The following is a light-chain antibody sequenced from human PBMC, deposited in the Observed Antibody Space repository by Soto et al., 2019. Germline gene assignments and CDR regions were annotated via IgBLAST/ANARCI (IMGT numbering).Light chain of an antibody. CDR1: QTISSSY. Sequence: EIVLTQSPGTLSLSPGKRATLTCRASQTISSSYLAWYQQRPGQHPRLLFHDASHRAAGIPARFSGSGFGTDFTLTISSLEPEDAAVYYCQQRSNWPPITFGQGTRLEIK. V-gene: IGKV3D-20*02. CDR3: QQRSNWPPIT. CDR2: DAS. J-gene: IGKJ5*01.